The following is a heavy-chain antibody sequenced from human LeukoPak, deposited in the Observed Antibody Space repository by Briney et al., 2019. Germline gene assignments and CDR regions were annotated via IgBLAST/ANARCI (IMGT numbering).Heavy chain of an antibody. Sequence: GGSLRLSCAASGFSISHDWMSWVRPAPGKGLEWVARVKSKGAGEKTDYAVPVKGRFTISRDDSKNTLYLQMNSLKTEDTAVYYCTLIQGWGSGSYYRDFWGQGTLVTVSS. D-gene: IGHD3-10*01. CDR2: VKSKGAGEKT. V-gene: IGHV3-15*01. CDR1: GFSISHDW. J-gene: IGHJ4*02. CDR3: TLIQGWGSGSYYRDF.